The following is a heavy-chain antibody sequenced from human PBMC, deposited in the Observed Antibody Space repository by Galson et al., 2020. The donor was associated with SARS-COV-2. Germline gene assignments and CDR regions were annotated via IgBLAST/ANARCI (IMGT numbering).Heavy chain of an antibody. Sequence: TGGSLRLSCTASGFTSGDYAMSWVRQAPGKGLEWVGFIRSKAYGGTTEYAASVKGRFTISRDDSKSIAYLQMNSLKTEDTAVYYCTTERLDIAWGQGTLVTVSS. CDR3: TTERLDIA. V-gene: IGHV3-49*04. D-gene: IGHD5-12*01. CDR2: IRSKAYGGTT. CDR1: GFTSGDYA. J-gene: IGHJ5*02.